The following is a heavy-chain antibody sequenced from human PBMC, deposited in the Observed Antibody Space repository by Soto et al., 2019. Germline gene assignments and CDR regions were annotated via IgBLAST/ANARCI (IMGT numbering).Heavy chain of an antibody. CDR3: AREGHSRSSEGANWFDP. CDR2: IYYSGST. Sequence: PSETLSLTCTVSGGSISSGGYYWTWIRQHPGKGLEWIGYIYYSGSTYYNPSLKSRVTISVDTSKNQFSLNLRSVTAADTAVYYCAREGHSRSSEGANWFDPWGQGTLVTVSS. CDR1: GGSISSGGYY. J-gene: IGHJ5*02. V-gene: IGHV4-31*03. D-gene: IGHD6-6*01.